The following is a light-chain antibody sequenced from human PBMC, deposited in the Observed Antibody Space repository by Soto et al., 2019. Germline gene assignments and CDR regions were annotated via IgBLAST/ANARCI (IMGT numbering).Light chain of an antibody. V-gene: IGLV2-11*01. CDR2: EIS. CDR3: CAYAGAFVYV. Sequence: QSALTQPRSVSGSPGQSVTISCAGTNIDVGGYNYVSWYQSHPGKAPKLIIYEISERPSGVPDRFSGSRSGDTASLTISGLQADDEADYYCCAYAGAFVYVFGTGTKLTVL. J-gene: IGLJ1*01. CDR1: NIDVGGYNY.